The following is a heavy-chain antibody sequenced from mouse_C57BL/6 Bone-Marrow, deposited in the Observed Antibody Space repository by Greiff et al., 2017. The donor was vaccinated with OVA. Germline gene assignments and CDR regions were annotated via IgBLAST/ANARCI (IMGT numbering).Heavy chain of an antibody. V-gene: IGHV1-42*01. D-gene: IGHD4-1*02. J-gene: IGHJ3*01. CDR2: INPSTGGT. CDR1: GYSFTGYY. Sequence: EVQLQQSGPELVKPGASVKISCKASGYSFTGYYMNWVKQSPEKSLEWIGEINPSTGGTTYNQKFKAKATLTVDKSSSTAYTQLKSLTSEDSAVYYCARLEATGTWFAYWGQGTLVTVSA. CDR3: ARLEATGTWFAY.